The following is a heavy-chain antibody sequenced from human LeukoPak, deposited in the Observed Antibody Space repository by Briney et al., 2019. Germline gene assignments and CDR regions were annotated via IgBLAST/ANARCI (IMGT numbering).Heavy chain of an antibody. J-gene: IGHJ4*01. CDR1: GYTFTDYY. V-gene: IGHV1-2*02. CDR2: IKTNSGAT. CDR3: ARGRRILGGPENAGDFFDF. D-gene: IGHD3-16*01. Sequence: WASVKVSCKAFGYTFTDYYLLWVRQAPGQGLEWMGWIKTNSGATDYAQNFEARVTMTRDTSSGTAYLDLSGLTSDDTAVYYCARGRRILGGPENAGDFFDFWGQGTLVIVSS.